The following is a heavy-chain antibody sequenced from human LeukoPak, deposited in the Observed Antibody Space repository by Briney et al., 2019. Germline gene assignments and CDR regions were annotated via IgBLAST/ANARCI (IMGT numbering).Heavy chain of an antibody. CDR1: GYTFTSYD. J-gene: IGHJ3*02. CDR3: ARGLGPYGEPAFDI. D-gene: IGHD3-16*01. V-gene: IGHV1-8*03. CDR2: MNPNSGNT. Sequence: GASVKVSCKASGYTFTSYDINWVRQATGQGLEWMGWMNPNSGNTGCAQKFQGRVTITRNTSISTAYMELSSLRSEDTAVYYCARGLGPYGEPAFDIWGQGTMVTVSS.